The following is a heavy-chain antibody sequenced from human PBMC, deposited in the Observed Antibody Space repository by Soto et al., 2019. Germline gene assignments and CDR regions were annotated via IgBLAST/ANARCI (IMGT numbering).Heavy chain of an antibody. CDR1: GFTVSSNY. V-gene: IGHV3-66*01. CDR3: ARDRIAVAGNPEYFQH. D-gene: IGHD6-19*01. J-gene: IGHJ1*01. CDR2: IYSGGST. Sequence: GGSLRLSCAASGFTVSSNYMSWVRQAPGKGLEWVSVIYSGGSTYYADSVKGRFTISRDNSKDTLYLQMNSLRAEDTAVYYCARDRIAVAGNPEYFQHWGHGTLVTVSS.